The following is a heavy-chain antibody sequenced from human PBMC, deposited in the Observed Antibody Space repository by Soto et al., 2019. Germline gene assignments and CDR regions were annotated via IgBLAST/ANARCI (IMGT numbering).Heavy chain of an antibody. CDR3: AYDYYDASGPPPA. Sequence: PGGSLRFSCAASGFTFSSYAMSWVRQTPGKGLEWVSAISGNGGYTYYADSVKGRFTISRDNSRNTLYLQMNSLRNEDTAVYYCAYDYYDASGPPPAWGQGTLVTVSS. CDR2: ISGNGGYT. CDR1: GFTFSSYA. D-gene: IGHD3-22*01. J-gene: IGHJ5*02. V-gene: IGHV3-23*01.